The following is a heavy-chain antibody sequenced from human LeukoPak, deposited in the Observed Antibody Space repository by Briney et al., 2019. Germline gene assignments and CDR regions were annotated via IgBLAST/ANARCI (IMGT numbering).Heavy chain of an antibody. CDR3: ARGPSRISRFFDY. J-gene: IGHJ4*02. V-gene: IGHV3-48*01. Sequence: GGSLRISCKASGFSFSNYYMNWVRQAPGKGLEWLSHINGRGGIINYADSVKGRFTISRDNSENTLYLQMNSLRAEDTAVYYCARGPSRISRFFDYWGQGTLVTVSS. CDR1: GFSFSNYY. CDR2: INGRGGII. D-gene: IGHD2/OR15-2a*01.